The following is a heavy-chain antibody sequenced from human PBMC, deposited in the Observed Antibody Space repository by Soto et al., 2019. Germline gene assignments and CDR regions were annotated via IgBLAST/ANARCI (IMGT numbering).Heavy chain of an antibody. V-gene: IGHV3-23*01. CDR3: VREVSGWYFDF. CDR2: ISGRGGSA. Sequence: EVQLLESGGGLVRPGGSLRLSCAASGFTFSNYAMNWVRQAPGKGLEWVSVISGRGGSASYADSVQGRFSISRDNSKTTLYLQMNGLRPEDTAIYYCVREVSGWYFDFWGRGRMVTISS. J-gene: IGHJ3*01. CDR1: GFTFSNYA. D-gene: IGHD6-19*01.